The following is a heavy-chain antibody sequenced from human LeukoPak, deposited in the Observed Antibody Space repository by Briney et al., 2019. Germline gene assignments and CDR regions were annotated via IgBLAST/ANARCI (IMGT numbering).Heavy chain of an antibody. V-gene: IGHV4-59*01. Sequence: SETLSLTCTVSGGSISSYYWSWIRQPPGRGLEWIGYNYYSGSTNYNPSLKSRVTISVDTSKNQFSLKLSSVTAADTAVYYCARPNRYDLYFDYWGQGTLVTVSS. J-gene: IGHJ4*02. CDR3: ARPNRYDLYFDY. D-gene: IGHD5-12*01. CDR1: GGSISSYY. CDR2: NYYSGST.